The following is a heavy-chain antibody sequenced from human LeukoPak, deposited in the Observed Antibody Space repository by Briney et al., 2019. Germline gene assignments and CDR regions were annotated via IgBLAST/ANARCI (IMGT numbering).Heavy chain of an antibody. J-gene: IGHJ4*02. D-gene: IGHD2-15*01. CDR2: ISYDGSNK. Sequence: GRSLRLSCAASGFTFSSYAMHWVRQAPGKGLEWVAVISYDGSNKYYADSVKGRFTISRDNSKNTLYLQMNSLRAEDTAVYYCARDLGRADYWGQGTLVTVSS. CDR1: GFTFSSYA. V-gene: IGHV3-30-3*01. CDR3: ARDLGRADY.